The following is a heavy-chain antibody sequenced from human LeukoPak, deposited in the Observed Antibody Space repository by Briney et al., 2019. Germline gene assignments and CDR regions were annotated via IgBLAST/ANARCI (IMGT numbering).Heavy chain of an antibody. D-gene: IGHD7-27*01. CDR2: MSPNSGNT. V-gene: IGHV1-8*01. J-gene: IGHJ4*02. Sequence: SVKVSCKASGHTFTSYDINWVRQATGQGLEWMGWMSPNSGNTGYAQKLQGRVTMTRDTSISTAYMELTSLRSEDTAVYYCVRGPPNWGFDYWGQGTLVTVSS. CDR1: GHTFTSYD. CDR3: VRGPPNWGFDY.